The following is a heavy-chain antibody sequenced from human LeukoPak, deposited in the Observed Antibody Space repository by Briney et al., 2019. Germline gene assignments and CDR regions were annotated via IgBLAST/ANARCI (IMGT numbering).Heavy chain of an antibody. CDR2: ISYDGSNK. Sequence: GGSLRLSCAASGFTFSSYAMHWVRQAPGKGLEWVAVISYDGSNKYYADSVKGRFTISRDNSKNTLYLQMNSLRAEDTAVYYCARDEQQWLVPGYYFDYWGQGTLVTVSS. V-gene: IGHV3-30-3*01. D-gene: IGHD6-19*01. CDR1: GFTFSSYA. J-gene: IGHJ4*02. CDR3: ARDEQQWLVPGYYFDY.